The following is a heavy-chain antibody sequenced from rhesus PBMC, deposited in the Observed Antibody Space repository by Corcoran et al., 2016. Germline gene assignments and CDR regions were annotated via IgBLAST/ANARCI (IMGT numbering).Heavy chain of an antibody. CDR3: ATELLDYNSLDV. D-gene: IGHD3-22*01. CDR1: GYTFTDDY. V-gene: IGHV1-111*02. CDR2: VAPEAVEA. J-gene: IGHJ5-2*02. Sequence: EVQLVQSGAEVKKPGASVKISCKASGYTFTDDYLHWVRQAPGKGLEWMGRVAPEAVEAIPAQKFQDRCTITADTSTDTAYMELSSLRSEDTAVYYCATELLDYNSLDVWGRGVLVTVSS.